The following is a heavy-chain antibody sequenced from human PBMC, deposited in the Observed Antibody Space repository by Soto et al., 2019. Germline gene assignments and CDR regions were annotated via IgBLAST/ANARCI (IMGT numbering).Heavy chain of an antibody. CDR3: AKETYYYGSGSYYDY. V-gene: IGHV3-30*18. CDR1: GFTFSSYG. Sequence: GGSLRLSCAASGFTFSSYGMHWVRQAPGKGLEWVAVISYDGSNKYYADSVKGRFTISRDNSKNTLYLQMNSLRAEDTAVYYCAKETYYYGSGSYYDYWGQGTLVTAPQ. D-gene: IGHD3-10*01. CDR2: ISYDGSNK. J-gene: IGHJ4*02.